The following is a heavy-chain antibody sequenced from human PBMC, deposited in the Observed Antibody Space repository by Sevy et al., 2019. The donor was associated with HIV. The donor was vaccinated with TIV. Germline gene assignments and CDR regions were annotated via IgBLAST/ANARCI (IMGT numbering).Heavy chain of an antibody. D-gene: IGHD3-16*01. J-gene: IGHJ3*02. V-gene: IGHV4-61*03. CDR3: ARDDPVMNAFDI. Sequence: SETLSLTCTVSGGSVSSGSYYWSWIRQPPGKGLEWIGYIYYSGSTNYNPSLKSRVTISLDTSKDHFSLKMTSVTTADTAAYYCARDDPVMNAFDIWGQGTMVTVSS. CDR2: IYYSGST. CDR1: GGSVSSGSYY.